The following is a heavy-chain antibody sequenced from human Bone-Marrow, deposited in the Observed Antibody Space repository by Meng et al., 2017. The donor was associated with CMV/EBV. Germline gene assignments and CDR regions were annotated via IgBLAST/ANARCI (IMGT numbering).Heavy chain of an antibody. CDR2: IYYSGST. J-gene: IGHJ4*02. CDR3: ARERDGGWFDY. D-gene: IGHD6-19*01. V-gene: IGHV4-59*01. Sequence: GSLRLSCTVSGGSISSYYWSWIRQPPGEGLEWIGYIYYSGSTNYNPSLKSRVTISVDTSKNQFSLKLSSVTAADTAVYYCARERDGGWFDYWGQGTLVTVSS. CDR1: GGSISSYY.